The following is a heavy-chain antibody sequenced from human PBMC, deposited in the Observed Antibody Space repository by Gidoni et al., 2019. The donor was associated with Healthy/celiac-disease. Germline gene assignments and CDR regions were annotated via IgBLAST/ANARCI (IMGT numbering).Heavy chain of an antibody. D-gene: IGHD5-12*01. CDR3: ARARGYRGWFDP. J-gene: IGHJ5*02. V-gene: IGHV4-4*02. Sequence: LKSRVTISVDKSKNQFSLKLSSVTAADTAVYYCARARGYRGWFDPWGQGTLVTVSS.